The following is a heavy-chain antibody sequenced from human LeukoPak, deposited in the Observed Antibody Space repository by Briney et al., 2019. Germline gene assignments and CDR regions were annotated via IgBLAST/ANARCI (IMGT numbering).Heavy chain of an antibody. D-gene: IGHD3-22*01. CDR3: ARGWRDSRGYYYVF. CDR2: ISTSGNT. V-gene: IGHV4-4*07. Sequence: SETLSLTCSVSGGSISDYYWSWIRQPAGKGLEWIGRISTSGNTNCNPSLKSRVTMSVDTSKNQFSLKLTSVTAADTAVYYCARGWRDSRGYYYVFWGQGTLVTVSS. CDR1: GGSISDYY. J-gene: IGHJ4*02.